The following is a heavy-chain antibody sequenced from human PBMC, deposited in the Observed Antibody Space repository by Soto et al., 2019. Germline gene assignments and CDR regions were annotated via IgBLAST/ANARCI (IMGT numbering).Heavy chain of an antibody. Sequence: QLQLQESGPGLVKPSETLSLTCTVSGGSISSSSYYWGWIRQPPGKGLEWIGSIYYSGSTYYNPSLKSRVTRSVDTSKNLFSLKLSSVTAADTAVYYCARHTPAISISDHWGQGTLVTVSS. J-gene: IGHJ4*02. V-gene: IGHV4-39*01. CDR3: ARHTPAISISDH. CDR1: GGSISSSSYY. CDR2: IYYSGST. D-gene: IGHD2-15*01.